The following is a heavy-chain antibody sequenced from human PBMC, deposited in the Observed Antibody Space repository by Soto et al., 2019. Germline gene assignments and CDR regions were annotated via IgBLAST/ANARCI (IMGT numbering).Heavy chain of an antibody. J-gene: IGHJ6*02. Sequence: KPSETLSLTCTVSGGSISSGGYYWSWIRQHPGKGLEWIGYIYYSGSTYYNPSLKSRVTISVDTSKNQFSLELSSVTAADTAVYYCARAGKYDYADPTVWNRNYYRMDVWGQGTTVTVSS. V-gene: IGHV4-31*03. CDR2: IYYSGST. D-gene: IGHD3-16*01. CDR3: ARAGKYDYADPTVWNRNYYRMDV. CDR1: GGSISSGGYY.